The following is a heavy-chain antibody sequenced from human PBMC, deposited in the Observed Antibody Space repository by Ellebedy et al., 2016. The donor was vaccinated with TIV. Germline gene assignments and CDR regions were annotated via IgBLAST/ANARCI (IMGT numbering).Heavy chain of an antibody. Sequence: GESLKISCAASGFTFSRFAMHWVRQAPGKGLEWVAHIAYEGSNKYYTDSVKGRFTVSRDNSKNTLSLQMNSLRAEDTAVYYCARNPDYYVSGTFSYYYYIDVWGKGTTVIVSS. D-gene: IGHD3-10*01. CDR3: ARNPDYYVSGTFSYYYYIDV. CDR2: IAYEGSNK. CDR1: GFTFSRFA. J-gene: IGHJ6*03. V-gene: IGHV3-30*04.